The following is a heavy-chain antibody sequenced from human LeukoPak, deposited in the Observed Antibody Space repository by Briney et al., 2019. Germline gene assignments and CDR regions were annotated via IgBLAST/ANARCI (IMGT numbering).Heavy chain of an antibody. CDR2: INPDSGGT. CDR3: TRAPGYSYGNNPASFGRSYYFDY. CDR1: GYTFTGYY. D-gene: IGHD5-18*01. J-gene: IGHJ4*02. V-gene: IGHV1-2*02. Sequence: GASVKVSCKASGYTFTGYYMHWVRQAPGQGLEWMGWINPDSGGTNYAQKFQGRVTMTRDTSISTAYMELSRLRSDDTAVYYCTRAPGYSYGNNPASFGRSYYFDYWGQGTLVTVSS.